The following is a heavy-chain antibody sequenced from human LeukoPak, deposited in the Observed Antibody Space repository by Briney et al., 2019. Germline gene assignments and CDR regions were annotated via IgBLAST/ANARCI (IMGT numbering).Heavy chain of an antibody. D-gene: IGHD3-22*01. CDR3: ARDFYDSSGYYYDY. CDR2: ISYSSSTI. Sequence: GGSLRLSCAASGFTFSSYSMNWARQAPGKGLEWVSYISYSSSTIYYADSVKGRFTISRDNAKNSLYLQMNSLRAEDTAVYYCARDFYDSSGYYYDYWGQGTLVTVSS. V-gene: IGHV3-48*04. J-gene: IGHJ4*02. CDR1: GFTFSSYS.